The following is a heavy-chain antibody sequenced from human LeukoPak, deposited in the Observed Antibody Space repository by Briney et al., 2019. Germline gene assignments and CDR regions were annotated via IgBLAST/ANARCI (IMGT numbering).Heavy chain of an antibody. J-gene: IGHJ4*02. CDR1: GFSLSTRGGG. Sequence: SGPTLFKPTPPLTLTCTFSGFSLSTRGGGVGWIRQPPGKALEWLSLIYWDDDKRYSPSLKSRLTITKDTSKNQVVLTMTNMDPVDTATYYCAHQNRWLLIGEYFDYWGQGTLVTVSS. CDR2: IYWDDDK. CDR3: AHQNRWLLIGEYFDY. D-gene: IGHD5-24*01. V-gene: IGHV2-5*02.